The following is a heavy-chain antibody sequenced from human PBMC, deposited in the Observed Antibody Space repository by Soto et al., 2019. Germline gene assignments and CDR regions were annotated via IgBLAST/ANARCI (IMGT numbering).Heavy chain of an antibody. CDR1: GFVFSDFQ. CDR3: ARDNLAFQGAFDL. Sequence: VGSLRLSCAASGFVFSDFQFNWVRQAPGGGLEWLSSITGTSAFTEYAESIEGRFTISRDNPNKLLFLHMDNLRPEDTAAYYCARDNLAFQGAFDLWGQGTLVTVSS. CDR2: ITGTSAFT. D-gene: IGHD3-16*01. V-gene: IGHV3-21*01. J-gene: IGHJ4*02.